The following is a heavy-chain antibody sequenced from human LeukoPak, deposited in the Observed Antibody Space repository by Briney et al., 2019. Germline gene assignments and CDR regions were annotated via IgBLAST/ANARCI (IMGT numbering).Heavy chain of an antibody. D-gene: IGHD4-17*01. J-gene: IGHJ4*02. Sequence: SETLSLTCAVYGGSFSGYYWSWIRQPPGKGLEWIGEINHSGSTNYNPSLKSRVTISVDTSKNQFSLKLSSVTAADTAVYYCARQTDYGDYLFDYWGQGTLVTVSS. CDR1: GGSFSGYY. CDR3: ARQTDYGDYLFDY. CDR2: INHSGST. V-gene: IGHV4-34*01.